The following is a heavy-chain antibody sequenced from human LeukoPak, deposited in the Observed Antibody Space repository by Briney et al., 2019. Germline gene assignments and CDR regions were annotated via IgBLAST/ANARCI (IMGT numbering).Heavy chain of an antibody. CDR1: GGTFSSYA. Sequence: SVKVSCKASGGTFSSYAISWVRQAPGQGLEWMGGIIPIFGTANYAQKFQGRVTITADESTSTAYMELSSLRSEDTAVYYCARGAELPYYMDVWGKGTTVTVSS. J-gene: IGHJ6*03. CDR2: IIPIFGTA. D-gene: IGHD4-23*01. CDR3: ARGAELPYYMDV. V-gene: IGHV1-69*13.